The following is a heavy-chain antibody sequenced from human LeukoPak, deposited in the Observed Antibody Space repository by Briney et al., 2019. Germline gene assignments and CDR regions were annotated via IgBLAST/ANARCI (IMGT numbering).Heavy chain of an antibody. J-gene: IGHJ4*02. D-gene: IGHD3-10*01. CDR3: AREDGDDIFDY. V-gene: IGHV1-2*02. CDR1: GYTFTGYY. Sequence: ASVKVSCKASGYTFTGYYVHWLRQAPGQGPEWMGWINPNSGYTYFAQKFQDRVSMTRDTSINTAYMELSRLTSDDSAVYFCAREDGDDIFDYWGPGTLVTVSS. CDR2: INPNSGYT.